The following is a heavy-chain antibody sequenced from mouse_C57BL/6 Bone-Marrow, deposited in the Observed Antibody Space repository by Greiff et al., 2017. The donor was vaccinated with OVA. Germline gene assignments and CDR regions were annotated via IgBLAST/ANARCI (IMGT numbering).Heavy chain of an antibody. CDR3: ARHPAYDGYYSAWFAY. CDR1: GFTFTDYY. J-gene: IGHJ3*01. Sequence: EVQLVESGGGLVQPGGSLSLSCAASGFTFTDYYMSWVRQPPGKALEWLGFIRNKANGYTTEYSASVKGRFTISRDNAKNTLYLQMSSLRSEDTALYYCARHPAYDGYYSAWFAYWGQGTLVTVSA. D-gene: IGHD2-3*01. V-gene: IGHV7-3*01. CDR2: IRNKANGYTT.